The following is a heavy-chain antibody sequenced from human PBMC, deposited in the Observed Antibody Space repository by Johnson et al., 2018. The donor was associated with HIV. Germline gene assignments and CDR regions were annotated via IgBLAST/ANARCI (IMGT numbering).Heavy chain of an antibody. V-gene: IGHV3-48*04. CDR1: GFTFSSYA. CDR2: ISSSGDTT. J-gene: IGHJ3*01. D-gene: IGHD6-19*01. Sequence: EVQLVESGGELVRPGGSLTLSCAASGFTFSSYAMSWVRQAPGKGLEWISYISSSGDTTHYADSVKGRFTISRDNSKNSLYLQMNRLTAEDTAMYYCAKRRVAGDDAFDVWGQGTMVIVSS. CDR3: AKRRVAGDDAFDV.